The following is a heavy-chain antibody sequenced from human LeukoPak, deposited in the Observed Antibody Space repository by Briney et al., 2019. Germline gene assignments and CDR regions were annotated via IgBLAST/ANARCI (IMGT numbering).Heavy chain of an antibody. CDR1: GFTFSTYG. CDR3: AKELSGLVIRGGIWFYP. Sequence: GGSLRLSCAASGFTFSTYGIHWVRQAPGKGLEWVAFVQNDESSKYYADSVKGRFTISRDNSKNTVYLQMSSLRVEDTAVFYCAKELSGLVIRGGIWFYPGGQGTLVTVTS. V-gene: IGHV3-30*02. CDR2: VQNDESSK. J-gene: IGHJ5*02. D-gene: IGHD3-16*02.